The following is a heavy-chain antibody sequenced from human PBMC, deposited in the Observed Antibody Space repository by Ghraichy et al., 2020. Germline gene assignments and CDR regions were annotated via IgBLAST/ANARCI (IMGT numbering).Heavy chain of an antibody. V-gene: IGHV1-3*01. J-gene: IGHJ4*02. CDR1: GYTFTTYA. CDR2: INGGDGRT. D-gene: IGHD3-22*01. CDR3: ARDLSYDSDTYWDY. Sequence: ASVKVSCKASGYTFTTYAIQWVRQAPGQRLEWMGWINGGDGRTQYSQKFQDRLTITRDTSASTAYMELSSLRSEDTAVFYCARDLSYDSDTYWDYWGQGTLVTVSS.